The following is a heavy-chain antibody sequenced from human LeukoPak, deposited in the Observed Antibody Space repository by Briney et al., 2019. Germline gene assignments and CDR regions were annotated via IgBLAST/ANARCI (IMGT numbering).Heavy chain of an antibody. CDR1: GFTFSDYY. V-gene: IGHV3-11*04. CDR2: MSSSGDTI. Sequence: GGSLRLSCTASGFTFSDYYMPWIRQAPGKGLEWISYMSSSGDTIYYADSVKGRFTISRDNAKNSLYLQMNSLRAEDTAVYYCAELGITMIGGVWGKGTTVTISS. D-gene: IGHD3-10*02. CDR3: AELGITMIGGV. J-gene: IGHJ6*04.